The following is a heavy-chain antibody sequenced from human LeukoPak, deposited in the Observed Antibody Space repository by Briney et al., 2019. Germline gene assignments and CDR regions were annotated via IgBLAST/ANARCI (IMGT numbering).Heavy chain of an antibody. Sequence: GGSLRLSCEGSGFRFSDYSLTWVRQAPGRGLEWVSFIGGRTSIIQYADSVKGRFTVSRDNGNNSLYLQMTSLRAEDTAVYYCTRDLMDYDVSTGLHHYYMDVWGQGTTVTVSS. V-gene: IGHV3-48*01. CDR3: TRDLMDYDVSTGLHHYYMDV. CDR1: GFRFSDYS. D-gene: IGHD3-9*01. J-gene: IGHJ6*02. CDR2: IGGRTSII.